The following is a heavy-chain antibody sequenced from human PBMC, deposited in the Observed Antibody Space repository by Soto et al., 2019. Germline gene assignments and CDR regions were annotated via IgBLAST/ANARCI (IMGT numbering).Heavy chain of an antibody. CDR2: IYWDDDK. J-gene: IGHJ5*01. D-gene: IGHD2-2*01. CDR3: ARGVRYCSSNGCPNLFDS. V-gene: IGHV2-5*02. CDR1: GFSLSTSGVG. Sequence: QITLKESGPTLVKPTQTLTLTCTFSGFSLSTSGVGVGWIRQPPGKALEWLALIYWDDDKRYSPSLKTRLTITKDTSKKQVVVTMTNMDPVDTATYYCARGVRYCSSNGCPNLFDSWGQGTLVTVSS.